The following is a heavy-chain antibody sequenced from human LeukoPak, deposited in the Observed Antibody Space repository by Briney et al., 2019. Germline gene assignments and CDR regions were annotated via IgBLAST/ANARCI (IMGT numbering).Heavy chain of an antibody. CDR1: GYTFTGFY. Sequence: ASVKVSCKASGYTFTGFYIHWVRQAPGQGLEWMAKLIPSRGTPSYAQKFQGRVTVTSDTSTSTVHMELSSLRSDDSAVYYCARGPHLHSDSWGQGTLVSVSS. J-gene: IGHJ4*02. V-gene: IGHV1-46*01. CDR2: LIPSRGTP. CDR3: ARGPHLHSDS.